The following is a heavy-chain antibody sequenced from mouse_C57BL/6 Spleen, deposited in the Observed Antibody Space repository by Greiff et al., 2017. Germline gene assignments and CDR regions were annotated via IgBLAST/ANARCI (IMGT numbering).Heavy chain of an antibody. CDR2: IRLKSDNYAT. CDR1: GFTFSNYW. CDR3: TPSKYLYYFDY. D-gene: IGHD5-1*01. V-gene: IGHV6-3*01. J-gene: IGHJ2*01. Sequence: EVKVEESGGGLVQPGGSMKLSCVASGFTFSNYWMNWVRQSPEKGLEWVAQIRLKSDNYATHYAESVKGRFTISRDDSQSSVYLQMNNLRAEDTGIYYCTPSKYLYYFDYWGQGTTLTVSS.